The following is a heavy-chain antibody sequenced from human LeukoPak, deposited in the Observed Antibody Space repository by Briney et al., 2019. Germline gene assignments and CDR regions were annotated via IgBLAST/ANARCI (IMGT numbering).Heavy chain of an antibody. D-gene: IGHD2-2*01. CDR3: ARDIVVVPAANPYYYGMDV. CDR1: GFTFSSYG. Sequence: PGGSLRLSCAASGFTFSSYGMHWVRQAPGKGLEWVAVISYDGSNKYYADSVKGRFTISRDNSKNTLYLQMNSLRAEDTAVFYCARDIVVVPAANPYYYGMDVWGQGTTVTVSS. V-gene: IGHV3-30*03. J-gene: IGHJ6*02. CDR2: ISYDGSNK.